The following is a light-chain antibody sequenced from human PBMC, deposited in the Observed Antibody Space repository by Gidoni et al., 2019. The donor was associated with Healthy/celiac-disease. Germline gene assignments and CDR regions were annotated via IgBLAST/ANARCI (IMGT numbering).Light chain of an antibody. CDR3: CSYAGTVV. J-gene: IGLJ2*01. CDR2: EVS. V-gene: IGLV2-23*02. Sequence: QSALTQPASVSGSPGQSSTISCTGTSSDVGSYNLVSWYQQHPGKAPKLMIYEVSTRPSGVSNRFSGSKSGNTASLTISGLQAEDEADYYCCSYAGTVVFGGGTKLTVL. CDR1: SSDVGSYNL.